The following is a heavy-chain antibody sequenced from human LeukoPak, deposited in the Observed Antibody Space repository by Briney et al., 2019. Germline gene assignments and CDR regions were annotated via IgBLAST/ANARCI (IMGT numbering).Heavy chain of an antibody. D-gene: IGHD6-13*01. CDR3: ARDPDSSSFDY. Sequence: GGSLRLSCTASGFNFRTSWMSWVRQSPAKGLEFLANIKYDGTVKNYVDSAKGRFTISRDNPRNSLYLQMDSLRAEDTAVYYCARDPDSSSFDYWGQGALVTVSS. J-gene: IGHJ4*02. V-gene: IGHV3-7*01. CDR1: GFNFRTSW. CDR2: IKYDGTVK.